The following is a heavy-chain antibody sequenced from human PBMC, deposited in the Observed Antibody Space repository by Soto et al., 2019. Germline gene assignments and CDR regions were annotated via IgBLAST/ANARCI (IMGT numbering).Heavy chain of an antibody. J-gene: IGHJ1*01. CDR2: MNPNSGNP. V-gene: IGHV1-8*02. CDR3: ARGRYHRRSWYDD. CDR1: GYTFTSYD. Sequence: ASVKVSFKASGYTFTSYDINWVRQATGQGLEWMGWMNPNSGNPGYAQKFQGRVTMTRNTTISTAYMELSSLRSEDTAVYDSARGRYHRRSWYDDWGQGTLGTVSS. D-gene: IGHD6-13*01.